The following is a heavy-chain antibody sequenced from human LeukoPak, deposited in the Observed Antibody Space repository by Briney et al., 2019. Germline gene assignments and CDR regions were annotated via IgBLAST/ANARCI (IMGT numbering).Heavy chain of an antibody. CDR3: ARDLRDYYDSSGYYQNYYYYYMDV. CDR2: INPSGGST. J-gene: IGHJ6*03. D-gene: IGHD3-22*01. CDR1: GYTFTSYY. Sequence: ASVKVSCKASGYTFTSYYMHWVRQAPGQGLEWMGIINPSGGSTSYAQKFQGRVAMTRDMSTSTVYMELSSLRSEDTAVYYCARDLRDYYDSSGYYQNYYYYYMDVWGKGTTVTVSS. V-gene: IGHV1-46*01.